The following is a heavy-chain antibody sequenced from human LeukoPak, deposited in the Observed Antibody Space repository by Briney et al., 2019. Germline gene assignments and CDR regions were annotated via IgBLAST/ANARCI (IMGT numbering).Heavy chain of an antibody. CDR1: GGSFSGYC. D-gene: IGHD5-12*01. V-gene: IGHV4-34*01. CDR2: INHSGST. J-gene: IGHJ4*02. Sequence: SETLSLTCAVYGGSFSGYCWSWIRQPPGKGLEWIGEINHSGSTNYNPSLKSRVTISVDTSKNQFSLKLSSVTAADTAVYYCARDRATAPLDYWGQGTLVTVSS. CDR3: ARDRATAPLDY.